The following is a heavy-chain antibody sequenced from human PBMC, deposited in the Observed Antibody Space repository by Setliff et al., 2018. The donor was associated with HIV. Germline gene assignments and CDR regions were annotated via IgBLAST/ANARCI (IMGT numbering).Heavy chain of an antibody. CDR2: IDASANT. V-gene: IGHV4-34*11. J-gene: IGHJ4*02. CDR3: ARDVLDLVISVYGF. D-gene: IGHD3-22*01. Sequence: PSETLSLTCAVYGGSFSGYCWSWIRQPPGKGLEWIGCIDASANTYYIPSLKSRATISIDTSKNQLSLKLNSVTAADTAVYYCARDVLDLVISVYGFWGQGIPVTVSS. CDR1: GGSFSGYC.